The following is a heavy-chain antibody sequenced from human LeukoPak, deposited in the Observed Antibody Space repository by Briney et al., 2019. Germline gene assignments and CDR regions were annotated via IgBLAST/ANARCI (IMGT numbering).Heavy chain of an antibody. D-gene: IGHD3-10*01. CDR3: ARTHSCFWEFDAFDI. V-gene: IGHV4-4*07. CDR1: GDSIRSYY. J-gene: IGHJ3*02. CDR2: ISASGGT. Sequence: SETLSLTCTVSGDSIRSYYWDWIRQPAGKGLEWMGHISASGGTNYNPSLKSRVSMSVDTFKNQFSLKLSSVTAADTAVYYCARTHSCFWEFDAFDICGQGTMVAVSS.